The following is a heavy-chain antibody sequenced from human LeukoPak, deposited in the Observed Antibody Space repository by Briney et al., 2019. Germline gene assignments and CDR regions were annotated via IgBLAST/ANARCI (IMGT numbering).Heavy chain of an antibody. CDR2: IRSKTDGGTT. Sequence: PGGSLRLSCAASGFTFRDSWMTWVRQAPGKGLEWVGRIRSKTDGGTTDYAVSVQGRFTISRDDSKNTLYLQMSSLKTEDTAVYYCAKHIYGVVSIQQWGQGTLVTVSS. D-gene: IGHD3-3*01. CDR1: GFTFRDSW. J-gene: IGHJ1*01. V-gene: IGHV3-15*01. CDR3: AKHIYGVVSIQQ.